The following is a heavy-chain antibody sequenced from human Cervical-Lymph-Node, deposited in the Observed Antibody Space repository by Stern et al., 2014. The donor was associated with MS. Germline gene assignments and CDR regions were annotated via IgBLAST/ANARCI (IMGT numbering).Heavy chain of an antibody. J-gene: IGHJ3*01. D-gene: IGHD5-12*01. V-gene: IGHV1-3*04. CDR3: ARGYEGTFDF. CDR2: IITGNDNT. Sequence: QVQLVQSGAEVKKPGASVKVSCKASGYTFTNNALHWVRQAPGQRLEWMGWIITGNDNTKYSQRFQGRVTITRDTSASTAYMEVTTLRSEDTAVYYCARGYEGTFDFWGQGTMVTVSS. CDR1: GYTFTNNA.